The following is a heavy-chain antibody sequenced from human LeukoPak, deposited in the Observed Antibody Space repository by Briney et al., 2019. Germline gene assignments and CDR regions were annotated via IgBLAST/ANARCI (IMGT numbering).Heavy chain of an antibody. CDR2: LNSGGSIT. Sequence: GGSLRLSCAASGFTFSSYWMHWVRQAPGKGLVWISTLNSGGSITTYADSVEGRFTISRDNAKNTVYLQMNALRTEDTAMYYCARGGNYVWGSFPYWGQGTLVTVFS. CDR1: GFTFSSYW. CDR3: ARGGNYVWGSFPY. J-gene: IGHJ4*02. D-gene: IGHD3-16*01. V-gene: IGHV3-74*01.